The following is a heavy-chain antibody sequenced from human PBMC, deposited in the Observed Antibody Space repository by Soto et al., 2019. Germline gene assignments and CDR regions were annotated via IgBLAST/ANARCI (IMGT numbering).Heavy chain of an antibody. D-gene: IGHD3-10*01. CDR1: GGSISSYY. V-gene: IGHV4-59*08. CDR3: ASMGYHYGSGSYPLDY. Sequence: PSETLSLTCTVSGGSISSYYWTWIRQPPGKGLEWIGLMYNSGSTHYNPSLKSRVTIPLDTSKNQFSLNLRSVTAADTAVYYCASMGYHYGSGSYPLDYWGQGTLVTVSS. J-gene: IGHJ4*02. CDR2: MYNSGST.